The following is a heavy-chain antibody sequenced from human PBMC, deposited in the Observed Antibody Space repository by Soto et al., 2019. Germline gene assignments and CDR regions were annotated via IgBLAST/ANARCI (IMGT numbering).Heavy chain of an antibody. CDR3: ARGVRILELRYNWFDP. V-gene: IGHV4-59*01. D-gene: IGHD1-7*01. Sequence: SETLSLTCTVSGGPISSYYWSWIRQPPGKGLEWIGYIYYSGSTNYNPSLKSRVTISVDTSKNQFSLKLSSVTAADTAVYYCARGVRILELRYNWFDPWGQGTLVTVSS. J-gene: IGHJ5*02. CDR1: GGPISSYY. CDR2: IYYSGST.